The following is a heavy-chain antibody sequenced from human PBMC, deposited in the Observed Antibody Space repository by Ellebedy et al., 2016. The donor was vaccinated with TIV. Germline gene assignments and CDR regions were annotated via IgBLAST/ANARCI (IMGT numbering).Heavy chain of an antibody. J-gene: IGHJ4*02. CDR1: GFTFSDYY. V-gene: IGHV3-11*01. D-gene: IGHD1-1*01. CDR3: ARDSTGFDY. CDR2: ISSSGGIK. Sequence: GESLKISCAVSGFTFSDYYMSWIRQAPGKGLEWVAYISSSGGIKYYADSVKGRFTISRDDAKNSVYLQMNSLRAEDTAVYYCARDSTGFDYWGQGTLVTVSS.